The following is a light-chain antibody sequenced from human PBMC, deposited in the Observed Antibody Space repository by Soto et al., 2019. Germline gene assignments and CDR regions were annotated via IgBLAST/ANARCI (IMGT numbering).Light chain of an antibody. CDR1: TSDVGGYNY. CDR3: SSYTSSSTLDI. J-gene: IGLJ1*01. V-gene: IGLV2-14*01. Sequence: QSALTQPASVSGSPGQSITISCTGSTSDVGGYNYVSWYQQHPGKAPKLIIYDVSNRPSGVSNRFSGSKSGNTASLTISGLQAEDEADYYCSSYTSSSTLDIFGTGPKLTVL. CDR2: DVS.